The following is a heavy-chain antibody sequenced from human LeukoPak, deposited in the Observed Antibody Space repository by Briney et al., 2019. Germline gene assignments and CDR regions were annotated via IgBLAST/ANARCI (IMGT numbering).Heavy chain of an antibody. D-gene: IGHD3-10*01. V-gene: IGHV3-23*01. CDR3: AKAEGSGNQPFDY. J-gene: IGHJ4*02. CDR1: GFTFSSYA. Sequence: GGSLRLSCAASGFTFSSYAMSWVRQAPGKGQDWVSHISAGGGTTYYADSVQGRFTISRDNSKNTLYLQMYSLRAEDTAVYYCAKAEGSGNQPFDYWGQGTLVTVSS. CDR2: ISAGGGTT.